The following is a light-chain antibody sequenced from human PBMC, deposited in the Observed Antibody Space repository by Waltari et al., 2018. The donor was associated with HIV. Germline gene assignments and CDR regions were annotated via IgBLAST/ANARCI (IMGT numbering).Light chain of an antibody. Sequence: QSVLTPPPSASGTPGQRVTMSCSGSSSNIGRNTVNWFQQLPGTAPKLLIYRNNQRPSGVPDRFSGSKSGTSASLAISGLQSEDEADYYCAAWDDSLNGWVFGGGTKLTVL. CDR2: RNN. CDR1: SSNIGRNT. V-gene: IGLV1-44*01. CDR3: AAWDDSLNGWV. J-gene: IGLJ3*02.